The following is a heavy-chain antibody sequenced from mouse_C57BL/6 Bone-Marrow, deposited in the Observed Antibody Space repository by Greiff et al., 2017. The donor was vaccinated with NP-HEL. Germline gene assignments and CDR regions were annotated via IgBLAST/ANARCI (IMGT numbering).Heavy chain of an antibody. V-gene: IGHV1-64*01. CDR1: GYTFTSYW. CDR3: ARRGYYTDYAMDY. CDR2: IHPNSGST. Sequence: QVQLQQPGAELVKPGASVKLSCKASGYTFTSYWMHWVKQRPGQGLEWIGMIHPNSGSTNYNEKFKSKATLTVDKSSSTAYMQLSSLTSEDSAVYYCARRGYYTDYAMDYWGQGTSVTVSS. J-gene: IGHJ4*01. D-gene: IGHD2-12*01.